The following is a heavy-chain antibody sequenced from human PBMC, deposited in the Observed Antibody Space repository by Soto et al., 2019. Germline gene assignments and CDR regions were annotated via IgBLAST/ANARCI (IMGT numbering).Heavy chain of an antibody. CDR1: GYTFTDYY. D-gene: IGHD6-13*01. CDR3: ARERITPTDTGDFYHYGLDV. V-gene: IGHV1-2*02. CDR2: INPNSGDT. J-gene: IGHJ6*02. Sequence: ASVKVSCKASGYTFTDYYVHWLRQAPGPGLEWVGWINPNSGDTKYVQRFQARVTLTRDTSITTAYMELTSLDSDDTAVYYCARERITPTDTGDFYHYGLDVWGQGTTVTVSS.